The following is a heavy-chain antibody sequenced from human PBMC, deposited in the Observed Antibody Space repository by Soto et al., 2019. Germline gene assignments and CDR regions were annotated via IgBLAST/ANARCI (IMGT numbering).Heavy chain of an antibody. D-gene: IGHD2-15*01. CDR1: GGSFSGYY. Sequence: SETLSLTCAVYGGSFSGYYWSWIRQPPGKGLEWIGEINHSGSTNYNPSLKSRVTISVDTSKNQFSLKLSSVTAADTAVYYCARGLLRTTVVATSYFDYWGQGTLDTVSS. CDR3: ARGLLRTTVVATSYFDY. V-gene: IGHV4-34*01. J-gene: IGHJ4*02. CDR2: INHSGST.